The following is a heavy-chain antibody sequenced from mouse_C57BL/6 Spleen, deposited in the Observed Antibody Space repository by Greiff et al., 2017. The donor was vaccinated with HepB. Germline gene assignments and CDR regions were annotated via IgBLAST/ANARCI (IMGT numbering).Heavy chain of an antibody. Sequence: EVKLMESGGGLVQPGGSMKLSCAASGFTFSDAWMDWVRQSPEKGLEWVAEIRNKANNHATYYAESVKGRFTISRDDSKSSVYLQMNSLRAEDTGIYYCTREVTTGYYFDYWGQGTTLTVSS. V-gene: IGHV6-6*01. D-gene: IGHD2-2*01. CDR2: IRNKANNHAT. CDR1: GFTFSDAW. J-gene: IGHJ2*01. CDR3: TREVTTGYYFDY.